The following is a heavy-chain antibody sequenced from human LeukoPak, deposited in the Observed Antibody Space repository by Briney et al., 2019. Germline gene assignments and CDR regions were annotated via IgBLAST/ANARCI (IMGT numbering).Heavy chain of an antibody. D-gene: IGHD2-15*01. CDR2: INPNSGGT. CDR3: ARLPRMRGYCSGGSCHDAFDI. J-gene: IGHJ3*02. CDR1: GYTFTVYY. Sequence: ASVNVSFKASGYTFTVYYMHCVRQAPGQGLEWMGCINPNSGGTNYAQKFQGRVTITRDTSISTAYMELGRLRSDDTAVYYCARLPRMRGYCSGGSCHDAFDIWGQGTMVTVSS. V-gene: IGHV1-2*02.